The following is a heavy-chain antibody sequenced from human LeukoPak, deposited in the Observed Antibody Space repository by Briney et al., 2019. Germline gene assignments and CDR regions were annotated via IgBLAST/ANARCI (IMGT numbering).Heavy chain of an antibody. D-gene: IGHD3-10*02. CDR1: GFTFSSYS. Sequence: GGSLRLSCAASGFTFSSYSMNWVRQAPGKGLEWVSSISSSSSYIYYADSVKGRFTVSRDNAKNSLYLQMNSLRAEDTAVYYCAELGITMIGGVWGKGTTVTISS. J-gene: IGHJ6*04. V-gene: IGHV3-21*01. CDR2: ISSSSSYI. CDR3: AELGITMIGGV.